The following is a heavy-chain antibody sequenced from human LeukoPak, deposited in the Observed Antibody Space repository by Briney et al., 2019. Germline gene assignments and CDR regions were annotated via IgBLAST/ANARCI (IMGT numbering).Heavy chain of an antibody. CDR3: ARGGDSRSLGSYWGGLDY. Sequence: PSETLSLTCAVSGGSISSGGYSWSWIRQPPGKGLEWIGYIYHSGSTYYNPSLKSRVTISVDRSKNQFSLKLSSVTAADTAVYYCARGGDSRSLGSYWGGLDYWGQGTLVTVSS. D-gene: IGHD3-10*01. CDR2: IYHSGST. V-gene: IGHV4-30-2*01. CDR1: GGSISSGGYS. J-gene: IGHJ4*02.